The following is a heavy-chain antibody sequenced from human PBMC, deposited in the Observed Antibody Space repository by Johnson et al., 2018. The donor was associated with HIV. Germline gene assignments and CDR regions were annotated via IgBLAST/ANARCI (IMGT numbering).Heavy chain of an antibody. J-gene: IGHJ3*02. V-gene: IGHV3-66*01. CDR3: ARGLLWFGELLEAFDI. CDR1: GFTFSSNY. CDR2: IYRGGST. Sequence: VQLVESGGGLVQPGGSLRLSCAASGFTFSSNYMSWVRQAPGKGLEWVSVIYRGGSTFYADSVKGRCTISRDNSKNTLYLQMNSLRTEDTAVYYCARGLLWFGELLEAFDIWGQGTMVTVSS. D-gene: IGHD3-10*01.